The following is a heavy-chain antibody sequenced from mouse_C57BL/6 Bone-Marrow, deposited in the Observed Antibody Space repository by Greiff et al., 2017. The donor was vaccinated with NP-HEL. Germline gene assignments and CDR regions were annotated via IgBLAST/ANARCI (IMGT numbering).Heavy chain of an antibody. CDR3: ARLLITTVVATDYAMDY. CDR2: ISNGGGST. Sequence: EVMLVESGGGLVQPGGSLKLSCAASGFTFSDYYMYWVRQTPEKRLEWVAYISNGGGSTYYPDTVKGRFTISRDNAKNTLYLQMSRLKSEDTAMYYCARLLITTVVATDYAMDYWGQGTSVTVSS. J-gene: IGHJ4*01. CDR1: GFTFSDYY. V-gene: IGHV5-12*01. D-gene: IGHD1-1*01.